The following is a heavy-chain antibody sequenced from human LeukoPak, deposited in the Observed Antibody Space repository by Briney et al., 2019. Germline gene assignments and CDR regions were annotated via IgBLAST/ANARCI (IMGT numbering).Heavy chain of an antibody. V-gene: IGHV3-11*01. CDR2: ISSSGSTI. Sequence: PGGSLRLSCAASGFTFSDYYMSWIRQAPGKGQEWVSYISSSGSTIYYADSVKGRSTISRDNAKNSLYLQMNSLRAEDTAVYYCARDRIAARWRAFDYWGQGTLVTVSS. J-gene: IGHJ4*02. CDR3: ARDRIAARWRAFDY. D-gene: IGHD6-6*01. CDR1: GFTFSDYY.